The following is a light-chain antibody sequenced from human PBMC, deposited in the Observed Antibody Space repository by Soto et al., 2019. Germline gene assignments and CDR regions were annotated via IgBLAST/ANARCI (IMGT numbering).Light chain of an antibody. J-gene: IGKJ5*01. CDR2: DAS. Sequence: IEMTHSPSSLSASVVDSVTITCRASQSISNFLTWYRKSPGRAPKLLMYDASTLQSGVPSRFSGSGSGTDFTLTINGLQPEDFATYYCQQGYSSAITFGQGTRLEI. CDR3: QQGYSSAIT. CDR1: QSISNF. V-gene: IGKV1-39*01.